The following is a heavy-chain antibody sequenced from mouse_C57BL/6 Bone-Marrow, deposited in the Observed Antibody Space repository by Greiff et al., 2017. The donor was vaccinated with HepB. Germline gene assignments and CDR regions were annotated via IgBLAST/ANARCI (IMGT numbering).Heavy chain of an antibody. CDR1: GFTFSSYA. D-gene: IGHD3-2*02. J-gene: IGHJ2*01. V-gene: IGHV5-9-1*02. CDR2: ISSGGDYI. CDR3: TRGRQLRLPYYFDY. Sequence: EVKLQESGEGLVKPGGSLKLSCAASGFTFSSYAMSWVRQTPEKRLEWVAYISSGGDYIYYADTVKGRFTISRDNARNTLYLQMSSLKSEDTAMYYCTRGRQLRLPYYFDYWGQGTTLTVSS.